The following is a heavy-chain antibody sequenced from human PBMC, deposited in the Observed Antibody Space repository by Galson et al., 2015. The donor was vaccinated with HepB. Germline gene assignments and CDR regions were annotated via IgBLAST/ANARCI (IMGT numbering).Heavy chain of an antibody. CDR2: ISYTGTYT. CDR3: VRPRGWGARCFQNLFIDL. J-gene: IGHJ2*01. Sequence: SLRLSCAASGFSFSYFPMHWVRQAPGKGLDWVAVISYTGTYTDYAESGKGRFTISRDNSKNALYLQMNSLRVEDTALYYCVRPRGWGARCFQNLFIDLWGRCTLVTVSS. V-gene: IGHV3-30*04. CDR1: GFSFSYFP. D-gene: IGHD3-16*01.